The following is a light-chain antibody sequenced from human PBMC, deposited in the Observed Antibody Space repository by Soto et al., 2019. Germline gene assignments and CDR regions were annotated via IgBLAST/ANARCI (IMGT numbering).Light chain of an antibody. J-gene: IGLJ2*01. Sequence: QPVLTQSPSASASLGASVKLTCTLSSGHSSYAIAWHQQQPEKGPRFLMRLNSDGSHNKGDGIPDRFSGSSSGAERYLIISSLQSEDEADYYCQTWGTGMEYVVFGGGTKLTVL. CDR3: QTWGTGMEYVV. CDR1: SGHSSYA. CDR2: LNSDGSH. V-gene: IGLV4-69*01.